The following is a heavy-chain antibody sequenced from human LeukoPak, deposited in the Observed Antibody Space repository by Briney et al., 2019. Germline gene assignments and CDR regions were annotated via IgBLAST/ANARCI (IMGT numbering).Heavy chain of an antibody. CDR3: ARTGLDAWELLV. V-gene: IGHV3-23*01. Sequence: GGSLRLSCATSGFTFSTYAMSWVRQAPGKGLEWVSAISASGGSTYYADSVKGRFTISRDNSKNTLYLQMNSLRAEDMAVYYCARTGLDAWELLVWGQGTLVTVSS. CDR2: ISASGGST. D-gene: IGHD1-26*01. J-gene: IGHJ4*02. CDR1: GFTFSTYA.